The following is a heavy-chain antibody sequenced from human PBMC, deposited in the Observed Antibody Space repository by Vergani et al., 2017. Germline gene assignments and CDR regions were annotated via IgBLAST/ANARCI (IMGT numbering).Heavy chain of an antibody. Sequence: QVQLVESGGGLVKPGGSLRLSCTASGFFFSDYYMSWLRQAPGKGLEWISYIASSDTTVYYADSVKGRFTISRDNAKNSLYLQMNSLRAEDTAVYYCARVGEEYYYYYMDVWGKGTTVTVSS. CDR2: IASSDTTV. CDR3: ARVGEEYYYYYMDV. CDR1: GFFFSDYY. V-gene: IGHV3-11*04. D-gene: IGHD3-10*01. J-gene: IGHJ6*03.